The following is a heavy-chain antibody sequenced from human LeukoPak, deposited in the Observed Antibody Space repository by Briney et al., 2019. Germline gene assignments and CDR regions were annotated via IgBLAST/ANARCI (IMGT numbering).Heavy chain of an antibody. J-gene: IGHJ4*02. D-gene: IGHD6-19*01. CDR1: GFTVSSNY. CDR3: AREIDSSGWQRSDY. CDR2: IYSGGST. Sequence: GGSLRLSCAASGFTVSSNYMSWVRQAPGKGLEWVSVIYSGGSTYYADSVKGRFTISRDNSKNTLYLQMGSLRAEDMAVYYCAREIDSSGWQRSDYWGQGTLVTVSS. V-gene: IGHV3-66*01.